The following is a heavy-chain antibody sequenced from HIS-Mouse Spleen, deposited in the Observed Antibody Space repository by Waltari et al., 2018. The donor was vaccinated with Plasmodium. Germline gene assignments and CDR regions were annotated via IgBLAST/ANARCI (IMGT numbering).Heavy chain of an antibody. D-gene: IGHD7-27*01. V-gene: IGHV3-9*01. CDR2: IIWNSGRI. Sequence: EVQLVESGGGLVQPGRSLRLSCAASGFTFDDYAMHWVRQAPGKGREWGAGIIWNSGRIGYADSVKCRFTISRDNAKNSLYLQMNSLRAEDTAVYYCAKSSKGTGDLWDYWGQGTLVTVSS. CDR1: GFTFDDYA. CDR3: AKSSKGTGDLWDY. J-gene: IGHJ4*02.